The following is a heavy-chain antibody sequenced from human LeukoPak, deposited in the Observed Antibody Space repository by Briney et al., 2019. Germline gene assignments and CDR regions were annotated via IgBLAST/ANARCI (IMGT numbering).Heavy chain of an antibody. CDR2: LYYGGSP. D-gene: IGHD2-15*01. J-gene: IGHJ5*02. CDR1: GASISNSDFY. V-gene: IGHV4-39*07. CDR3: ARVNDCSGSSCFSRWFDP. Sequence: SETLSLTCTVSGASISNSDFYWGWIRQPPGKGLEWIGTLYYGGSPLYNASLTSRVSMSVETSKDQFSLRLSSVTAADTAVYYCARVNDCSGSSCFSRWFDPWGQGTLITVSS.